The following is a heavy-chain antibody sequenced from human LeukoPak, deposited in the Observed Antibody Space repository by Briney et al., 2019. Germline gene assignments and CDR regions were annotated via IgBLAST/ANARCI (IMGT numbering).Heavy chain of an antibody. V-gene: IGHV3-23*01. D-gene: IGHD6-19*01. Sequence: GGSLRLSCAASGFTFSSYAMSWVRQAPGKGLEWVSAISGSGGSTYYADSVKGRFTISRDNSKNTLYLQMNSLRAEDTAVYYCAKLGPYSRGWYSPYYFDYWGQGTLVTVSS. CDR2: ISGSGGST. CDR3: AKLGPYSRGWYSPYYFDY. CDR1: GFTFSSYA. J-gene: IGHJ4*02.